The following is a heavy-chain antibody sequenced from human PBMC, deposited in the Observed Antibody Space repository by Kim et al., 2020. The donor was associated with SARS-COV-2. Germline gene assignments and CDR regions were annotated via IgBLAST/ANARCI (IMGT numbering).Heavy chain of an antibody. Sequence: GGSLRLSCAASGFTVSSNYMSWVRQAPGKGLEWVSVIYSGGSTYYADSVKGRFTISRDNSKNTLYLQMNSLRAEDTDVYYCAREVQLVHNYWFDPWGQGTLVTVSS. V-gene: IGHV3-66*02. CDR3: AREVQLVHNYWFDP. CDR1: GFTVSSNY. D-gene: IGHD6-13*01. J-gene: IGHJ5*02. CDR2: IYSGGST.